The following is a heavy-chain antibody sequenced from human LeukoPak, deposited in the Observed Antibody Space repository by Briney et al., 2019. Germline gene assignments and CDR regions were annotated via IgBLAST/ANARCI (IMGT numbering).Heavy chain of an antibody. V-gene: IGHV1-69*05. Sequence: GASVKVSCKASGGTFSSYAISWVRQAPGQGLEWMGRIIPIFDTTTYAQKFQGRVTITTDESTSTAYMELSSLRSEDTAVYYCARGGSYFDYWGQGTLVTVSS. CDR1: GGTFSSYA. D-gene: IGHD5-12*01. J-gene: IGHJ4*02. CDR3: ARGGSYFDY. CDR2: IIPIFDTT.